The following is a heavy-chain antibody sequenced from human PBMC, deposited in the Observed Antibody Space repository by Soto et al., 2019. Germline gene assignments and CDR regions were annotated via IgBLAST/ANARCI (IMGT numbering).Heavy chain of an antibody. Sequence: QVQLQQWGAGLLKPSETLSLSCAVYGGYFNDNYYTWFRQPPGKGLEWIGEISRSGTTKYIPSLMSRASISFDTSNTQVSLKGTSVTAADTAVYSWATSLWFGTQVELWGQGALVTVSS. D-gene: IGHD3-10*01. V-gene: IGHV4-34*01. CDR1: GGYFNDNY. CDR2: ISRSGTT. J-gene: IGHJ5*02. CDR3: ATSLWFGTQVEL.